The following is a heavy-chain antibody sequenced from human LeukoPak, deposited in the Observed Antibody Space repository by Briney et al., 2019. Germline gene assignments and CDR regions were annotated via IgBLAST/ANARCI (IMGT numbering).Heavy chain of an antibody. Sequence: GRSLRLSCAASGFTFSNYVMHWVRQAPGKGLEWVALISYDGSDKYYADSVKGRFTISRDNSKNTLYLQMNSLRAEDTAVYYCAELGITMIGGVWGKGTTVTISS. V-gene: IGHV3-30*18. CDR2: ISYDGSDK. J-gene: IGHJ6*04. CDR3: AELGITMIGGV. D-gene: IGHD3-10*02. CDR1: GFTFSNYV.